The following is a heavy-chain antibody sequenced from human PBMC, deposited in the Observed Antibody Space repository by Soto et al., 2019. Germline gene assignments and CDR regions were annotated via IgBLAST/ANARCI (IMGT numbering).Heavy chain of an antibody. V-gene: IGHV3-21*01. Sequence: GGSLRLSCEGSGFTFSSYSIYWVRQAPGKGLEWVASISSHSNYKSYADSVKGRFTISRDNAKNSLFLQMDSLRAEDTAVYYCVRAHPTESSGYSFVNWGQGTLVTVSS. CDR1: GFTFSSYS. J-gene: IGHJ4*01. CDR3: VRAHPTESSGYSFVN. D-gene: IGHD3-22*01. CDR2: ISSHSNYK.